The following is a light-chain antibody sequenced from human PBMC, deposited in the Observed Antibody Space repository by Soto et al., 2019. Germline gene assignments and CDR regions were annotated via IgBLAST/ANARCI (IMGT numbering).Light chain of an antibody. V-gene: IGKV3-20*01. Sequence: EIVLTQSPATLSLAPGERATLSCRAIHSVRSCYLASYQQKPRHAPRLLIYGAASKSTGIPDRFISSGSATNVSLPTSRLLHPDYSVYYCRQQGSARPITFGQGTRLEIK. J-gene: IGKJ5*01. CDR1: HSVRSCY. CDR3: RQQGSARPIT. CDR2: GAA.